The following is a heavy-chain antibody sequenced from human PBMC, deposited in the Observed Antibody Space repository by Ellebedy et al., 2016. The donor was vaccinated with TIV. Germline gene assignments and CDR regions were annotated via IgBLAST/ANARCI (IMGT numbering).Heavy chain of an antibody. V-gene: IGHV4-39*01. CDR3: ARLAYSSSSRDYYYGMDV. CDR2: IYYSGRT. D-gene: IGHD6-6*01. CDR1: GVSITSHY. Sequence: SETLSLTXTVSGVSITSHYWSWIRQPPGKGLEWIGSIYYSGRTYYNPSLKSRVIISVDTSKNQFSLRLSSVTAADTAVYYCARLAYSSSSRDYYYGMDVWGQGTTVTVSS. J-gene: IGHJ6*02.